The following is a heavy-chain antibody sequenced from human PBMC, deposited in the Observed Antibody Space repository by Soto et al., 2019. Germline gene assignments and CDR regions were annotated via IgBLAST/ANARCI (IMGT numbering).Heavy chain of an antibody. CDR1: GFTFRTYS. Sequence: GGSLRLSCAASGFTFRTYSVNWVRQAPGKGLEWLSYISSSSDDLYYADSVKGRITISRDNAKNSLYLQMSSLREEDTAVYYCARQVWDYYSSYFDYWGQGTLVTVSS. D-gene: IGHD2-21*01. CDR3: ARQVWDYYSSYFDY. V-gene: IGHV3-48*02. J-gene: IGHJ4*02. CDR2: ISSSSDDL.